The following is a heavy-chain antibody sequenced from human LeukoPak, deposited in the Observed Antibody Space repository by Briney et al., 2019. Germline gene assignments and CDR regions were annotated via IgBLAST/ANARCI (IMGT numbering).Heavy chain of an antibody. D-gene: IGHD1-14*01. J-gene: IGHJ4*02. V-gene: IGHV1-2*02. CDR2: INPNSGDT. Sequence: ASVKVSCKTSGYTFTGYYVHWVRQARGQGLEWMAWINPNSGDTDVGQKVQGRVTMTRDTSISIVYMELSSLRSDDTAIYFCARRSATGMTLDYWGQGTLVTVSS. CDR1: GYTFTGYY. CDR3: ARRSATGMTLDY.